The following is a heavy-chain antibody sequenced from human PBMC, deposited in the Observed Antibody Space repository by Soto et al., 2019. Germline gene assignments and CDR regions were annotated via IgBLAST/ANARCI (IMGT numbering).Heavy chain of an antibody. D-gene: IGHD1-20*01. CDR1: GGSFSGYY. CDR3: AIGRDNSVPCQFYGNWFDP. J-gene: IGHJ5*02. V-gene: IGHV4-34*01. CDR2: INHSGST. Sequence: QVQLQQWGAGLLKPSETLSLTCAVYGGSFSGYYWSWIRQPPGKGLEWIGEINHSGSTNYNPSLKSRVTISVDTSKNQFSLKLSSVTAADTAVYYCAIGRDNSVPCQFYGNWFDPWGQGTLVTVSS.